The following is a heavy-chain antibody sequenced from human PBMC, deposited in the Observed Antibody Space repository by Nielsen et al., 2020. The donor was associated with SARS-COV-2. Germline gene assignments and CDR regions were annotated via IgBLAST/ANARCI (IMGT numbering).Heavy chain of an antibody. CDR1: EFTFSSYA. CDR2: ISYDGSNK. V-gene: IGHV3-30-3*01. CDR3: ARDRTSKLLWFGELSSGEFDY. D-gene: IGHD3-10*01. J-gene: IGHJ4*02. Sequence: GESLKISCAASEFTFSSYAMHWVRQAPGKGLEWVAVISYDGSNKYYADSVKGRFTISRDNSKNTLYLQMNSLRAEDTAVYYCARDRTSKLLWFGELSSGEFDYWGQGTLVTVSS.